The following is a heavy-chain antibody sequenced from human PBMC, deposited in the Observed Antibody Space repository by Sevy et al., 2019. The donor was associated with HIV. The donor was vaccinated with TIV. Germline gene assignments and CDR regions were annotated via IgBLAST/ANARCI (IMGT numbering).Heavy chain of an antibody. CDR1: GGSISSYY. CDR3: ARVGEGWFDP. CDR2: IYYSGST. V-gene: IGHV4-59*01. D-gene: IGHD2-21*01. Sequence: SETLSLTCTVSGGSISSYYWSWIRQPPGKGLEWIGYIYYSGSTNYNPSLKSRVTISVDTSKNQFSLRLSSVTAADTAVYYCARVGEGWFDPWGQGTLVTVSS. J-gene: IGHJ5*02.